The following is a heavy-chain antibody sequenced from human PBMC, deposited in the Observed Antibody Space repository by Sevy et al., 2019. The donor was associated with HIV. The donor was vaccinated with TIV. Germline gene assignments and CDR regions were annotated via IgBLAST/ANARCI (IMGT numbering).Heavy chain of an antibody. CDR2: FDPEDGET. CDR1: GYTLTQLS. CDR3: ATTKDYYDNSAYPFDY. Sequence: ASVKVSCKVSGYTLTQLSMHWVRQAPGKGLEWMASFDPEDGETIYALKFQGRVTMTEDTSTDTAYMELSSLRSEDTAVYYCATTKDYYDNSAYPFDYWGQGTLVTVSS. D-gene: IGHD3-22*01. J-gene: IGHJ4*02. V-gene: IGHV1-24*01.